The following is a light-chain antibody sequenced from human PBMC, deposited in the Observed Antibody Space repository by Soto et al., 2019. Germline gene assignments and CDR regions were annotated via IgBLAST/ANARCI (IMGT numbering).Light chain of an antibody. Sequence: DIQMTQSPSSLSASIGDRVTITCRASQNIHSYLNWYQQTPGKPPELLIFGVSNLESGVPSRFSGSGSGTDFTLTISSLQREDFATYYCQQPFTTPLTFGGGTKVEIK. CDR1: QNIHSY. CDR2: GVS. CDR3: QQPFTTPLT. V-gene: IGKV1-39*01. J-gene: IGKJ4*01.